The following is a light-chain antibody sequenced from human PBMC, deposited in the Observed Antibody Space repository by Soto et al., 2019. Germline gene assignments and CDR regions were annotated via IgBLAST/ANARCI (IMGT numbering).Light chain of an antibody. J-gene: IGKJ1*01. CDR2: WAS. Sequence: DIVMTQSPDSLAVSLGERATINCTSSQSILYSSNNKNFLAWYQQKPGQPPKLLIYWASTRESGVPDRFSGSGSGTDFTLTIISLQAEDVTVYYCQHYYSTPPTFGQGTKVEIK. CDR1: QSILYSSNNKNF. V-gene: IGKV4-1*01. CDR3: QHYYSTPPT.